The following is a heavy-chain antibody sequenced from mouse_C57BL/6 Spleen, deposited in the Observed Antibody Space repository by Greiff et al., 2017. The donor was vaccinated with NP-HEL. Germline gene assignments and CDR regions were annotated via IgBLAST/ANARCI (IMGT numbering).Heavy chain of an antibody. CDR1: GYTFTSYG. CDR3: SIYYDYDWFAY. J-gene: IGHJ3*01. V-gene: IGHV1-81*01. CDR2: IYPRSGNT. D-gene: IGHD2-4*01. Sequence: VQLVESGAELARPGASVKLSCKASGYTFTSYGISWVKQRTGQGLEWIGEIYPRSGNTYYNEKFKGKATLTADKSSSTAYMELLSLTSEDSAVYFCSIYYDYDWFAYWGQGTLVTVSA.